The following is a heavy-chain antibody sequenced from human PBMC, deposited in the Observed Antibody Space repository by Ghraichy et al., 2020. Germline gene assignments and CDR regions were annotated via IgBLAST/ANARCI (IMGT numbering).Heavy chain of an antibody. CDR2: INNDGSST. CDR1: GFTFSSYW. D-gene: IGHD2-2*01. V-gene: IGHV3-74*01. Sequence: GESLNISCETSGFTFSSYWMHWVRQAPGKGLVWVSRINNDGSSTNYADSVKGRFTVSRDNAKNTLYLQMNSLRAEDTAVYFCARDRPGYCSTSSCSYYFDYWGQGTVVTVSS. CDR3: ARDRPGYCSTSSCSYYFDY. J-gene: IGHJ4*02.